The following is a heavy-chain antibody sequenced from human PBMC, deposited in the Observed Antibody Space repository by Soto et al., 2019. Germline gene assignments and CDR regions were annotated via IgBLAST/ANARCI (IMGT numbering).Heavy chain of an antibody. CDR3: ARRRGYCSSTSCYYYYYMDV. CDR2: INHSGST. Sequence: PSETLSLTCAVYGGSFSGYYWSWIRQPPGKGLEWIGEINHSGSTNYNPSLKSRVTISVDTSKNQFSLKLSSVTAADTAVYYCARRRGYCSSTSCYYYYYMDVWGKGTTVTVSS. D-gene: IGHD2-2*01. V-gene: IGHV4-34*01. J-gene: IGHJ6*03. CDR1: GGSFSGYY.